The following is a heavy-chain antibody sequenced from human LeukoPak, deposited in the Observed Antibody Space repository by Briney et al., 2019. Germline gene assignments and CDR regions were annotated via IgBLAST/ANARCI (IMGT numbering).Heavy chain of an antibody. D-gene: IGHD3-22*01. CDR2: IIYSGGAT. V-gene: IGHV3-23*01. CDR3: GKNSMIVVVSQSLDY. Sequence: GGSLRLSCAASGFTFSRSAMTWVRQGPGTGLEFVASIIYSGGATYYADSVKGRFTISRDNSKNTLYLQMNSLRAEDTAVYYCGKNSMIVVVSQSLDYWGQGTLVTVSS. CDR1: GFTFSRSA. J-gene: IGHJ4*02.